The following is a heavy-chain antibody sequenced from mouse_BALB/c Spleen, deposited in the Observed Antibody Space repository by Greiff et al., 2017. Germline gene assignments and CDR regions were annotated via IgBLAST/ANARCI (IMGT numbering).Heavy chain of an antibody. V-gene: IGHV1-14*01. CDR1: GYTFTSYV. D-gene: IGHD2-14*01. Sequence: EVQLQQSGPELVKPGASVKMSCKASGYTFTSYVMHWVKQKPGQGLEWIGYINPYNDGTKYNEKFKGKATLTTDKSSSTAYMQLSRLTSEDSAVYFCARGRYYRYFDYWGQGTTLTVSS. J-gene: IGHJ2*01. CDR3: ARGRYYRYFDY. CDR2: INPYNDGT.